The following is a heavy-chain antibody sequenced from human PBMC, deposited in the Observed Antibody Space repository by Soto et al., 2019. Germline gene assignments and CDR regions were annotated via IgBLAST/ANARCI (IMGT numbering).Heavy chain of an antibody. D-gene: IGHD3-10*01. J-gene: IGHJ4*02. CDR2: IYDSGST. V-gene: IGHV4-30-4*08. Sequence: KPSETLSLTCTVSGGSISNGNYYWTWIRQLPGKGLEWIGNIYDSGSTYYNPSLKSRAGISVDSSKSQVSLKLTSVTAADTAVYFCARIIMNYYRLDYWGQGALVTVSS. CDR3: ARIIMNYYRLDY. CDR1: GGSISNGNYY.